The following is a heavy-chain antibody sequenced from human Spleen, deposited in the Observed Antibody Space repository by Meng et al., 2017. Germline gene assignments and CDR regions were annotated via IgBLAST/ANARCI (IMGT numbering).Heavy chain of an antibody. V-gene: IGHV7-4-1*02. CDR3: TRDGYLDCSRTNCFDY. Sequence: QVQLWQLCSRFKKPGASVKVSCKASGYTFTNYAINWLRQAPGQGLEWMGWIDTKTGHPTYAQGFTGRLVFSLDTSVSTTYLQISGLKAADTAVYYCTRDGYLDCSRTNCFDYWGQGALVTSPQ. CDR1: GYTFTNYA. J-gene: IGHJ4*02. D-gene: IGHD2-2*01. CDR2: IDTKTGHP.